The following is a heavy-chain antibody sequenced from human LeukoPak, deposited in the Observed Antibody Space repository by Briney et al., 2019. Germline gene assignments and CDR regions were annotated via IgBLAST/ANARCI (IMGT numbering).Heavy chain of an antibody. Sequence: PGGSLRLPCAASGFTFSSYAMSWVRQAPGKGLEWVSVISGSGGSTYYADSVKGRFTISRDNSKNTLYLQMNSLRAEDTAVYYCAKLLSSTYVKSPSDYWGQGTLVTVSS. D-gene: IGHD2-2*01. CDR2: ISGSGGST. J-gene: IGHJ4*02. V-gene: IGHV3-23*01. CDR3: AKLLSSTYVKSPSDY. CDR1: GFTFSSYA.